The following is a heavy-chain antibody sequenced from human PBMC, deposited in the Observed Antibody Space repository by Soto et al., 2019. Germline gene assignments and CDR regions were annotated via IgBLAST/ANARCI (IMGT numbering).Heavy chain of an antibody. Sequence: QVQLVQSGAEVKKPGSSVKVSCKASGGTFSSYAISWVRQAPGQGLEWMGGIIPIFGTANYAQKFQGRVTITADESTSTAYMELSSLRSEDTAVYCCARVEGSDCSSTSCYSEYYFDYWGQGTLVTVSS. D-gene: IGHD2-2*01. CDR3: ARVEGSDCSSTSCYSEYYFDY. CDR1: GGTFSSYA. J-gene: IGHJ4*02. V-gene: IGHV1-69*01. CDR2: IIPIFGTA.